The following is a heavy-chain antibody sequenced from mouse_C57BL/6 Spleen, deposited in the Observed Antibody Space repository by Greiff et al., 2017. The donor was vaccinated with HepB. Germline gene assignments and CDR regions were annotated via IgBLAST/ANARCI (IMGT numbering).Heavy chain of an antibody. J-gene: IGHJ4*01. CDR1: GYTFTSYW. Sequence: VQLKQPGAELVKPGASVKLSCKASGYTFTSYWMHWVKQRPGRGLEWIGRIDPNSGGTKYNEKFKSKATLTVDKPSSTAYMQLSSLTSEASAVYYCARPYYYGSSYEDYYAMDYWGQGTSVTVSS. D-gene: IGHD1-1*01. CDR3: ARPYYYGSSYEDYYAMDY. V-gene: IGHV1-72*01. CDR2: IDPNSGGT.